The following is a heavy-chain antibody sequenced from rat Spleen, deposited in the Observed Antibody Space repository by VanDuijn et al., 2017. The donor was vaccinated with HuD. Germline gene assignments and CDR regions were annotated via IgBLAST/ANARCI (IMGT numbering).Heavy chain of an antibody. CDR2: ISYEGNIT. Sequence: EVQLVESGGGLVQPGRSLKLSCAASGFTFSKYGMHWIRQAPTKGLEWVASISYEGNITYYGDSVKGRFTISRDNAKSSLYLQMDSLRSEDTATYYCTREGNSGYDYWGQGVMVTVSS. D-gene: IGHD4-3*01. CDR3: TREGNSGYDY. V-gene: IGHV5-19*01. CDR1: GFTFSKYG. J-gene: IGHJ2*01.